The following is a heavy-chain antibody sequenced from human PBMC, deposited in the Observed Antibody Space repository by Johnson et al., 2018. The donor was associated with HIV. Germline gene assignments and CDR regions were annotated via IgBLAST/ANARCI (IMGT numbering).Heavy chain of an antibody. CDR2: IGTAGDT. V-gene: IGHV3-13*01. CDR1: GFTFSSYD. J-gene: IGHJ3*02. D-gene: IGHD4-23*01. CDR3: ARATTVVTPRLGAFDI. Sequence: VQLVESGGGLVQPGGSLRLSCAASGFTFSSYDMHWVRQATGKGLEWVSAIGTAGDTYYPGSVKGRFTISRENAKNSLYLQMNSLRAEDTAVYYCARATTVVTPRLGAFDIWGQGTMVTVSS.